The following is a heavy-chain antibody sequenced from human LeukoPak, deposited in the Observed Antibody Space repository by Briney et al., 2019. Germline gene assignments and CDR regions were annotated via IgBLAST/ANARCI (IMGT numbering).Heavy chain of an antibody. D-gene: IGHD3-9*01. CDR3: AREGVRYFDRPEY. CDR2: IIPIFGTA. V-gene: IGHV1-69*13. J-gene: IGHJ4*02. CDR1: RGTFSSYA. Sequence: PVASVKLSCKASRGTFSSYAISWVRQAPGQGLEWMGGIIPIFGTANYAQKFQGRVTITADESKSTAYMELSSLRAEDTAVYYCAREGVRYFDRPEYWGQGTLVTVSS.